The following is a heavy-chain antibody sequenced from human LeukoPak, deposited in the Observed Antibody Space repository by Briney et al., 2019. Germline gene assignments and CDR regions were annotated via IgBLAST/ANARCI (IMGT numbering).Heavy chain of an antibody. D-gene: IGHD1-26*01. Sequence: GGSLRLSCAGSGFTFSSDSMNWVRQTPGRGLEWISYISDNGRSIYYADSVRGRFTISRDNAKNSLYLQMNSLRAEDTAVYYCAKDQREQWEAYYFDYWGQGTLVTVSS. CDR2: ISDNGRSI. V-gene: IGHV3-48*01. J-gene: IGHJ4*02. CDR3: AKDQREQWEAYYFDY. CDR1: GFTFSSDS.